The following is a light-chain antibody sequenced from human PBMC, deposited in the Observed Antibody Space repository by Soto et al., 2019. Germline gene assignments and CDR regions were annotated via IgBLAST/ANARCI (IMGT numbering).Light chain of an antibody. Sequence: QSALTQPASVSGSPGQSITISCTGTSSDVGGYNYVSWYQQHPGKAPKLMIYDVSNRPSGVSNRFSGSKSGNTASLTISGXXAEDEADYYCSSYTSSSTLDVFGTGTKVTV. V-gene: IGLV2-14*01. J-gene: IGLJ1*01. CDR2: DVS. CDR1: SSDVGGYNY. CDR3: SSYTSSSTLDV.